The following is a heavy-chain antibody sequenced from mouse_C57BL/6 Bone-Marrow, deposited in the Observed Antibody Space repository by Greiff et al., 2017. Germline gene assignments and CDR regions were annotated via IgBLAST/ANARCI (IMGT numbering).Heavy chain of an antibody. CDR3: ASSLNYDGSSYYYWFFDV. CDR2: INPRSGNT. CDR1: GYTFTSYG. Sequence: VQLQQSGAELARPGASVKLSCKASGYTFTSYGISWVKQRTGQGLEWIGEINPRSGNTYYNEKVKGKATLTAGKSSSTAYMELRSLTSEDSAVYFYASSLNYDGSSYYYWFFDVWGTGTTVTVSS. V-gene: IGHV1-81*01. D-gene: IGHD1-1*01. J-gene: IGHJ1*03.